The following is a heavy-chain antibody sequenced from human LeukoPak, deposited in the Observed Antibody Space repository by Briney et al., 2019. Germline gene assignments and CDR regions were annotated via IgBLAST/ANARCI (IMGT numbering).Heavy chain of an antibody. CDR2: IYSGGST. Sequence: GGSLRLSCAASGFTVSSNYMSWVRQAPGKGLEWVSVIYSGGSTYYADSVKGRFTISRHNSKNTLYLQMNSLRAEDTAVYYCAKVETAAAATLRGFDYWGQGTLVTVSS. CDR3: AKVETAAAATLRGFDY. J-gene: IGHJ4*02. V-gene: IGHV3-53*01. CDR1: GFTVSSNY. D-gene: IGHD6-13*01.